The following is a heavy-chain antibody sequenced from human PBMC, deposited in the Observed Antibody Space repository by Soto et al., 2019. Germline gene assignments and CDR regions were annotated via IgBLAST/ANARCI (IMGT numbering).Heavy chain of an antibody. CDR2: INAGNGNT. J-gene: IGHJ6*02. V-gene: IGHV1-3*01. CDR1: GDAFTSYA. CDR3: ASANGNRQSDYHHGMDV. D-gene: IGHD1-1*01. Sequence: ASVEVYCEACGDAFTSYAMHWVRQSPGQRLEWMGWINAGNGNTKYSQKFQGRVTSTRDTSASTACMELSSLRSEGTAEYYCASANGNRQSDYHHGMDVWGQAPTVTVPS.